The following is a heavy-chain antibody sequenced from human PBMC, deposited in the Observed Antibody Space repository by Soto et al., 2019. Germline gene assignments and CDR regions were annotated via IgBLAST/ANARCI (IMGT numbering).Heavy chain of an antibody. D-gene: IGHD6-13*01. V-gene: IGHV1-69*02. CDR1: GGTFSSYT. CDR2: IVPILGIA. J-gene: IGHJ4*02. Sequence: ASVKVSCKASGGTFSSYTISWVRQAPGQGLEWMGRIVPILGIANYAQKFQGRVTITADKSTSTAYMELSSLRSEDPAVYYCARREGIAAAGRDYWGQGTLVTVSS. CDR3: ARREGIAAAGRDY.